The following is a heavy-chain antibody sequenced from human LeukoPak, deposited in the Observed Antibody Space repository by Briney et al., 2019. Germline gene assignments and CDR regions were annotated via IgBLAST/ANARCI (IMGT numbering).Heavy chain of an antibody. CDR3: ARDGIWFGELFPFDP. CDR1: GYTFTSYG. J-gene: IGHJ5*02. CDR2: ISAYNGNT. Sequence: ASVKVSCKASGYTFTSYGISWVRQAPGQGLEWMGWISAYNGNTNYAQKLQGRVTMTTDTSTSTAYMELRSLRSDDTAVYYCARDGIWFGELFPFDPWGQGTLVTVSS. V-gene: IGHV1-18*01. D-gene: IGHD3-10*01.